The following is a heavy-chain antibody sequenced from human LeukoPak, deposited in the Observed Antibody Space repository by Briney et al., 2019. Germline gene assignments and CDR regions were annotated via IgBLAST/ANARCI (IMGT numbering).Heavy chain of an antibody. V-gene: IGHV3-9*03. CDR1: GFTFDDYA. D-gene: IGHD3-22*01. J-gene: IGHJ3*02. CDR3: EKDTSPTMIVVGTPTGAFDI. CDR2: ISWNSGSI. Sequence: PGRSLRLSCAASGFTFDDYAMHRVRQAPGKGLEWVSGISWNSGSIGYADSVKGRFTISRGNTKNSLYLQMNSVMCDGMALYYCEKDTSPTMIVVGTPTGAFDIWGQGTMVTVSS.